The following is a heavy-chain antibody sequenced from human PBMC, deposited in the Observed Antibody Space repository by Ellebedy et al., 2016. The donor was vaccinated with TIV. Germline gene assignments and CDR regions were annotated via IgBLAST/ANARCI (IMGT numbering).Heavy chain of an antibody. V-gene: IGHV3-74*01. CDR1: GFPFSAYW. D-gene: IGHD3-3*01. CDR2: INGVGTST. CDR3: VRDRPLEWTEIMDY. J-gene: IGHJ4*02. Sequence: GESLKISCAASGFPFSAYWMNWVRQVPGKGLVWVSRINGVGTSTSYADSVKGRFTVSRDNAQNTLYLQMNCLRAEDTAVYYCVRDRPLEWTEIMDYWGQGALVTVSS.